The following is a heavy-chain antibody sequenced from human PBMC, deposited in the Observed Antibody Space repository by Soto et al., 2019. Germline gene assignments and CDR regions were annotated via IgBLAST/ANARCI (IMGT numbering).Heavy chain of an antibody. CDR3: ARHVDIVATHAFDI. J-gene: IGHJ3*02. V-gene: IGHV4-39*01. CDR1: GGSIISISYY. Sequence: SETLSLTWTVSGGSIISISYYWVWIRQPPGKGLEWIGSIYYSGSTYYNPSLKSRVTISVDTSKNQFSLKLSSVTAADTAVYYCARHVDIVATHAFDIWGQGTMVTVSS. D-gene: IGHD5-12*01. CDR2: IYYSGST.